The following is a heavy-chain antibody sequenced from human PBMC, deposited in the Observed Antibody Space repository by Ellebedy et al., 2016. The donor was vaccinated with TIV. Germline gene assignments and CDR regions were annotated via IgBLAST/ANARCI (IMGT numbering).Heavy chain of an antibody. CDR1: GFSLTTVGMC. V-gene: IGHV2-70*11. CDR3: ARFETGAVGGTDY. CDR2: IDWDDDK. Sequence: SGPTLVKPTQTLTLTCTFSGFSLTTVGMCVIWIRQPPGKALEWLVRIDWDDDKYYSTSLKSRLTVSKDSSKNQVVLTMTNMDPVDTAMYYCARFETGAVGGTDYWGQGTLVTVSS. J-gene: IGHJ4*02. D-gene: IGHD6-13*01.